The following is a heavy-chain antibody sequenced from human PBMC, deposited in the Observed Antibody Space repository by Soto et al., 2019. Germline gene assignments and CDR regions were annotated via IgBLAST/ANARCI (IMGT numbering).Heavy chain of an antibody. D-gene: IGHD6-6*01. CDR1: GYTFTIYD. J-gene: IGHJ5*02. Sequence: ASVKVSCKASGYTFTIYDINCVLQSTGQGLEWMGWMNPNSGNTGYAQKFQGRVTMTRNTSISTAYMELSSLRSEDTAVYYCASEYSSSYGPLDPWGQGTLVTVSS. CDR3: ASEYSSSYGPLDP. V-gene: IGHV1-8*01. CDR2: MNPNSGNT.